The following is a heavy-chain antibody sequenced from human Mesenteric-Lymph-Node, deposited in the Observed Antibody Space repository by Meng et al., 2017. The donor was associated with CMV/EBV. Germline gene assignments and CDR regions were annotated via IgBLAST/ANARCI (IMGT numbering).Heavy chain of an antibody. CDR3: ARGGYCSGGSCYSTWWFDP. D-gene: IGHD2-15*01. CDR2: INHSGST. V-gene: IGHV4-34*01. J-gene: IGHJ5*02. Sequence: SQTLSLTCAVYGGSFSGYYWSWIRQPPGKGLEWIGEINHSGSTNYNPSLKSRVTISVDTSKNQFSLKLGSVTAADTAVYYCARGGYCSGGSCYSTWWFDPWGQGTLVTVSS. CDR1: GGSFSGYY.